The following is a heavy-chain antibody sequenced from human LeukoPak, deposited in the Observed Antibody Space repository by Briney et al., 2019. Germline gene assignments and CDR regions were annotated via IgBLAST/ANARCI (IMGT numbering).Heavy chain of an antibody. CDR1: GFTFSSYS. D-gene: IGHD5-12*01. CDR3: AKDGAWLRFDD. CDR2: ISSSSSYI. V-gene: IGHV3-21*04. Sequence: GGSLRLSCAASGFTFSSYSMNWVRQAPGKGLEWVSSISSSSSYIYYADSVKGRFTISRDDSKNTLHLQMKNLRAEDTAVHYCAKDGAWLRFDDWGQGILVTVSS. J-gene: IGHJ4*02.